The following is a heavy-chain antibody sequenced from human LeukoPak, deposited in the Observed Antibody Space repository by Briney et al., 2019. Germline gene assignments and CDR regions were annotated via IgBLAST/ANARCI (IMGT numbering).Heavy chain of an antibody. CDR2: IYYSGST. J-gene: IGHJ4*02. Sequence: SETLSLTCTVSGSSISSGYYWGWIRQPPGKGLEWIGSIYYSGSTYYNPSLKSRVTISVDTSKNQFSLKLSSVTAADTAVYYCARDHPRFDYWGQGTLVTVSS. CDR3: ARDHPRFDY. V-gene: IGHV4-38-2*02. CDR1: GSSISSGYY.